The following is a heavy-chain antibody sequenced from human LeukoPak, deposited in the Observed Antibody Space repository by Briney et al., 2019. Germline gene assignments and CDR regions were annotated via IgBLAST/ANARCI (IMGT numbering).Heavy chain of an antibody. D-gene: IGHD5-18*01. J-gene: IGHJ4*02. CDR3: ARDRWIQLWFDY. CDR1: GFTFSSYS. Sequence: GGSLRLSCAASGFTFSSYSMNWVRPAPGKGLEWVSSISSSSSYIYYADSVKGRFTISRDNAKNSLYLHMNSLRAEDTAVYYCARDRWIQLWFDYLDQGTLVTVSS. V-gene: IGHV3-21*01. CDR2: ISSSSSYI.